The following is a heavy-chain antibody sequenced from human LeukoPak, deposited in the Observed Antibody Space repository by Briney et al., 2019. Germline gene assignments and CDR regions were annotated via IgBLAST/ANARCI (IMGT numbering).Heavy chain of an antibody. Sequence: PSETLSLTCAVSGGSISSGGYSWSWIRQPPGKGLEWIGYIYHSGSTYYNPSLKSRVTISVDRSKNQFSLKLSSVTAADTAVYYCARGRYVDTAMADHLDYWGQGTLVTVSS. CDR3: ARGRYVDTAMADHLDY. D-gene: IGHD5-18*01. CDR1: GGSISSGGYS. CDR2: IYHSGST. J-gene: IGHJ4*02. V-gene: IGHV4-30-2*01.